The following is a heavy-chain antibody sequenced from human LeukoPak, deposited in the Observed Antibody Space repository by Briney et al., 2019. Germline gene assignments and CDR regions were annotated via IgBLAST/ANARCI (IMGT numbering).Heavy chain of an antibody. J-gene: IGHJ4*02. D-gene: IGHD3-10*01. CDR3: ARGVFN. CDR1: GFTISSSY. CDR2: ISDGGST. V-gene: IGHV3-53*01. Sequence: PGGSLRLSCAASGFTISSSYMNWVRQAPGKGLDWVSVISDGGSTYYADSVRGRFTISRDNSKNTLFLQMNSLRVEDTAVYYCARGVFNWGQGTLVTVSS.